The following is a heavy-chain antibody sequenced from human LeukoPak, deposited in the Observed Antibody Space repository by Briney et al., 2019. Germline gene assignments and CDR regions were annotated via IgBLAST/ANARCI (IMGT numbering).Heavy chain of an antibody. Sequence: SETLSLTCTVSGGSISSSSYYWGWIRQPPGKGLEWIGSIYYSGSTYYNPSLKSRVTISVDTSKNQFSLKLSSVTAADTAVYYCAREPPFHCSGGSCYFDYWGQGTLVTVSS. V-gene: IGHV4-39*07. CDR3: AREPPFHCSGGSCYFDY. CDR1: GGSISSSSYY. D-gene: IGHD2-15*01. CDR2: IYYSGST. J-gene: IGHJ4*02.